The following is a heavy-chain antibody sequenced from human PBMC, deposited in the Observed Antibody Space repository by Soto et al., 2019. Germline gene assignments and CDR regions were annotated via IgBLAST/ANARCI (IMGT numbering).Heavy chain of an antibody. CDR1: GGSISSGGYY. J-gene: IGHJ4*02. D-gene: IGHD6-13*01. V-gene: IGHV4-31*03. CDR2: IYYSGST. Sequence: SETLSLTCTVSGGSISSGGYYWSWIRQHPGKGLEWIGYIYYSGSTYYNPSLKSRVTISVDTSKNQFSLKASDTAMYYCARLQAAAGDNDLTFDYWGQGTLVTVSS. CDR3: ARLQAAAGDNDLTFDY.